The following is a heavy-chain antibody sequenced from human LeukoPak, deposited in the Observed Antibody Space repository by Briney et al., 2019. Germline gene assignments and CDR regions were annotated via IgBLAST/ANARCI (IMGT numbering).Heavy chain of an antibody. CDR1: GGSISTYY. D-gene: IGHD6-13*01. CDR2: IYYSGAT. V-gene: IGHV4-59*01. J-gene: IGHJ4*02. CDR3: ARGVYIAAAQYGF. Sequence: SETLSLTCTVSGGSISTYYWNWIRQPPGKGLEWIGYIYYSGATNYNPSLKSRVTISVDAPKNQFSLKLSSVTAADTAVYYCARGVYIAAAQYGFWGQGTLVTVSS.